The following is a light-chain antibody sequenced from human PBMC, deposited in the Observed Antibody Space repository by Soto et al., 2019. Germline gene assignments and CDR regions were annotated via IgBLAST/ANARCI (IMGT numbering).Light chain of an antibody. CDR1: QSVSSN. V-gene: IGKV3-15*01. CDR2: GAS. J-gene: IGKJ2*01. CDR3: QQYNNWPPYT. Sequence: EIVMTQSPATLSVSPGERATLSCRASQSVSSNLAWYQQKPGQAPRLLIYGASTRATGIPARFSGSGSGTEFTLTISRLQSEDFAVYYCQQYNNWPPYTFCQGTKLEIE.